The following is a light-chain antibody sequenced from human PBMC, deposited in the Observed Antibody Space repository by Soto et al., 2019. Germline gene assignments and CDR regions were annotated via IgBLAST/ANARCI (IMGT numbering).Light chain of an antibody. J-gene: IGLJ1*01. CDR1: SSDVGGYNY. V-gene: IGLV2-14*01. Sequence: QSALTQPASVSGSPGQSITISCTGTSSDVGGYNYVSWYQQHPGKAPKLIIYEVSNRPTRVSNRFSGSKSGHTASLTISGLQSEDEADYFCTSYTSSSTLDVFGTGTKVTVL. CDR2: EVS. CDR3: TSYTSSSTLDV.